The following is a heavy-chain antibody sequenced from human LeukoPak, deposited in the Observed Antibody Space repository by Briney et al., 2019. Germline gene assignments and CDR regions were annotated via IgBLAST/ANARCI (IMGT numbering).Heavy chain of an antibody. V-gene: IGHV4-61*02. D-gene: IGHD2-2*01. J-gene: IGHJ5*02. CDR2: IYTSGST. Sequence: SQTLSLTCTVSGGSISSGSYYWSWIRQPAGKGLEWIGRIYTSGSTNYNPSLKSRVTISVDTSKNQFSLKLSSVTAADTAVYYCARVALYQLLIWFDPWGQGTLVTVSS. CDR3: ARVALYQLLIWFDP. CDR1: GGSISSGSYY.